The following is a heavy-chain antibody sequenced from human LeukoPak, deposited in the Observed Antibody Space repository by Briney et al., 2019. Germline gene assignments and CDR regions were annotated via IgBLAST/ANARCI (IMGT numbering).Heavy chain of an antibody. CDR1: GGSISSYY. CDR3: ARDNLGMDV. V-gene: IGHV4-59*01. J-gene: IGHJ6*02. Sequence: SETLSLTCSVSGGSISSYYWSWIRQPPGKGLEWIGYIYYSGSTNYNPSLKSRVTISVDTSKNQFSLKLSSVTAADTAVYYCARDNLGMDVWGQGTTVTVSS. CDR2: IYYSGST.